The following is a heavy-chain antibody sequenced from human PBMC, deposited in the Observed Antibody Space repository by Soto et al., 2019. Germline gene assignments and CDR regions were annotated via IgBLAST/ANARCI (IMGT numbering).Heavy chain of an antibody. V-gene: IGHV3-30*03. CDR3: ATTPQSGSYESGDY. D-gene: IGHD1-26*01. Sequence: GGSLRLSCAASGFTFSSYGMHWVRQAPGKGLEWVAVISYDGSNKYYADSVKGRFTISRDNSKDTLYPQMNSLRAEDTAVYYCATTPQSGSYESGDYWGQGTLVTVSS. CDR1: GFTFSSYG. J-gene: IGHJ4*02. CDR2: ISYDGSNK.